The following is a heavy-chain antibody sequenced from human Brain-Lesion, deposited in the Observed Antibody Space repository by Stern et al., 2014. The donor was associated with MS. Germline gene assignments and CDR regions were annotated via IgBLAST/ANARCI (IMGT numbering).Heavy chain of an antibody. J-gene: IGHJ5*02. V-gene: IGHV4-39*01. Sequence: QVQLVQSGPGLVKPSETLSLTCTVAGGSVSSTSYAWAWIRQPPGKGLEWIGTIYFSGNPYYCPPLKSRLTISLDTSKNQFSLQLRSVTAADTAVYYCAGEEDIRYCSGGSCTGNWFDPWGQGTLVTVSS. D-gene: IGHD2-15*01. CDR3: AGEEDIRYCSGGSCTGNWFDP. CDR2: IYFSGNP. CDR1: GGSVSSTSYA.